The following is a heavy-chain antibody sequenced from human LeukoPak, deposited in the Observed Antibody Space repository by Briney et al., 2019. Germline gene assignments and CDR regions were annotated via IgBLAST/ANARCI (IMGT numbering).Heavy chain of an antibody. V-gene: IGHV3-64*01. CDR2: ISSNGGTT. D-gene: IGHD5-12*01. J-gene: IGHJ6*02. CDR1: GFTFSSYA. CDR3: SSFGLRLGYYYYFGMDV. Sequence: GGSLRLSCAASGFTFSSYAMHWVRQAPGKGLEYASAISSNGGTTYYANSVKGRFTISRDNSKNTLSLQMGSLRAEDLAVYYCSSFGLRLGYYYYFGMDVWGQGTTVTVSS.